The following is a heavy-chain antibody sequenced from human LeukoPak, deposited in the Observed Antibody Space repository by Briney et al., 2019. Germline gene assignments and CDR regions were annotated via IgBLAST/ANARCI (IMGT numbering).Heavy chain of an antibody. V-gene: IGHV5-51*01. CDR3: ARFALTSSLDY. CDR2: IYPGNSDT. J-gene: IGHJ4*02. Sequence: GESLKISCKISGDRLTDNWIGWVRQVPGKRLEWMGLIYPGNSDTRYSPLFQGQVTLSVDRSISTAYLHWSGLKASDTAIYYCARFALTSSLDYWGQGTLVTVSS. CDR1: GDRLTDNW. D-gene: IGHD6-13*01.